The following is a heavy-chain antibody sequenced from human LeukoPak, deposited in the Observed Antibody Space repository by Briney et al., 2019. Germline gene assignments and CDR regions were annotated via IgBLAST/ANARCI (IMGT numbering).Heavy chain of an antibody. Sequence: GGSLRLFCAASGFTFSSYAMNWVRQAPGKGLEWVAVISYDGSNKYYADSVKGRFTISRDNSKNTLYLQMNSLRAEDTAVYYCARGPEDTAMVTDPLDYWGQGTLVTVSS. D-gene: IGHD5-18*01. CDR3: ARGPEDTAMVTDPLDY. V-gene: IGHV3-30*04. CDR2: ISYDGSNK. CDR1: GFTFSSYA. J-gene: IGHJ4*02.